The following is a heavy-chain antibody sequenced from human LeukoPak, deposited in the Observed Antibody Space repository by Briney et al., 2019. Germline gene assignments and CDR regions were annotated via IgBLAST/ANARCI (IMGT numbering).Heavy chain of an antibody. J-gene: IGHJ2*01. CDR2: INHSGST. Sequence: SETLSLTCVVYGGSFSGYYWSWIRQPPGKGLEWIGEINHSGSTNYNLSLKSRVTISVDTSKNQFSLKLSSVTAADTAVYYCARALVPAALWYFDLWGRGTLVTVSS. CDR1: GGSFSGYY. V-gene: IGHV4-34*01. D-gene: IGHD2-2*01. CDR3: ARALVPAALWYFDL.